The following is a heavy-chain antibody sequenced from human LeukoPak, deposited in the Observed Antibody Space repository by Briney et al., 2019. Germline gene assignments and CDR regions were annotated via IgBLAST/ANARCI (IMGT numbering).Heavy chain of an antibody. Sequence: GGSLRLSCAASGFTFSIYAMSGVRQAPGKGLEWVSAISGSGGITYYSDSVKGRCTISTENSKNTLYLQMNSLRAEDTAVYYCAGLGINMIGRVWRKGTTVSISS. D-gene: IGHD3-10*02. V-gene: IGHV3-23*01. CDR1: GFTFSIYA. J-gene: IGHJ6*04. CDR2: ISGSGGIT. CDR3: AGLGINMIGRV.